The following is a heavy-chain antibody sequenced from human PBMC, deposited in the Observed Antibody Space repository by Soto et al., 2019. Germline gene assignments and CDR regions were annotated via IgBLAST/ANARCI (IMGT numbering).Heavy chain of an antibody. CDR2: IYYSGST. Sequence: PSETLSLTCTVSGGSISSGGYYWSWIRQHPGKGLEWIGYIYYSGSTYYNPSLKSRVTISVDTSKNQFSLKLSSVTAADTAVYYCAREPYYDILTGYRLRLFDPRGQRSPVTVSS. V-gene: IGHV4-31*03. CDR3: AREPYYDILTGYRLRLFDP. J-gene: IGHJ5*02. D-gene: IGHD3-9*01. CDR1: GGSISSGGYY.